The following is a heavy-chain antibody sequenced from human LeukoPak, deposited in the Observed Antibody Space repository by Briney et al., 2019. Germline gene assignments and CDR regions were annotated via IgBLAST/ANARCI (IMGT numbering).Heavy chain of an antibody. V-gene: IGHV4-34*01. CDR1: GGSFSGYY. CDR3: ASNYRPGIADQGDY. D-gene: IGHD6-13*01. J-gene: IGHJ4*02. Sequence: SETLSLTCAVYGGSFSGYYWSWIRQPPGKGLEWIGEINHSGSTNYNPSLKSRVTISVDTSKNQFSLKPSSVTAADTAVYYCASNYRPGIADQGDYWGQGTLVTVSS. CDR2: INHSGST.